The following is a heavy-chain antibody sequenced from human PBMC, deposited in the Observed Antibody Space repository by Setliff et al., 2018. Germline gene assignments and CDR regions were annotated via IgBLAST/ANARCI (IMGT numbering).Heavy chain of an antibody. D-gene: IGHD2-2*02. Sequence: PSETLSLTCAIYGQSFSDYYWSWVRQPPGKGLAWIGEIYHSGSTNYNPSLKSRVTISVDTSKNQFSLKLSSVPAADTAVYYCARDRQYCSSPTCYSSYFYYYGMDVWGQGTTVTVSS. CDR2: IYHSGST. CDR1: GQSFSDYY. V-gene: IGHV4-34*01. CDR3: ARDRQYCSSPTCYSSYFYYYGMDV. J-gene: IGHJ6*02.